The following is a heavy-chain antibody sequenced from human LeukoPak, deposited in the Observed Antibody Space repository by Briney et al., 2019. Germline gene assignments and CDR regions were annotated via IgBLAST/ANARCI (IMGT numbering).Heavy chain of an antibody. J-gene: IGHJ4*02. V-gene: IGHV4-34*01. D-gene: IGHD6-13*01. CDR1: GGSFSGYY. CDR2: INHSGST. Sequence: PSETLSLTCAVYGGSFSGYYWSWIRQPPGKGLEWIGEINHSGSTNYNPSLKSRVTISVDTSKNQFSLKLSSVTAADTAAYYCARAKIAAAVHFDYWGQETLVTVSS. CDR3: ARAKIAAAVHFDY.